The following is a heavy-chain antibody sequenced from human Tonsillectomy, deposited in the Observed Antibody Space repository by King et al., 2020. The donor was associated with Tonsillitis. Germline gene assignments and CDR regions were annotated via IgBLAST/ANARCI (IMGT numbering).Heavy chain of an antibody. CDR1: GFTFSSYA. Sequence: VQLVQSGGGLVQPGGSLRLSCAASGFTFSSYAMSWVRQAPGKGLEWVSAISGSGGSTYYADSVKGRFTISRDNSKNTLYLQMNSLRAEYTAVYYCASRGKYCSGGSCYWFIDYWGQGTLVTVSS. V-gene: IGHV3-23*04. CDR2: ISGSGGST. CDR3: ASRGKYCSGGSCYWFIDY. D-gene: IGHD2-15*01. J-gene: IGHJ4*02.